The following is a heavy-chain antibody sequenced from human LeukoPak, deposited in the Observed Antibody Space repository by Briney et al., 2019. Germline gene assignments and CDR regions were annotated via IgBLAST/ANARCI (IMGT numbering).Heavy chain of an antibody. Sequence: ASVKVSCKASGYTFTSYGISWVRQAPGQGLEWMGWISAYNGNTNYAQKLQGRVTMTTDTSTSTAYMELRSLRSDDTAVYYCARVLITIFGVAPYYGMDVWGQGTTVTVSS. CDR1: GYTFTSYG. V-gene: IGHV1-18*01. D-gene: IGHD3-3*01. J-gene: IGHJ6*02. CDR3: ARVLITIFGVAPYYGMDV. CDR2: ISAYNGNT.